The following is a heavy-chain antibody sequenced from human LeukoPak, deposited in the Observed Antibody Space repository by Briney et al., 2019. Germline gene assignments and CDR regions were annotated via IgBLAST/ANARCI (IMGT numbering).Heavy chain of an antibody. CDR3: ARSPNFGVVTLWYFDY. V-gene: IGHV1-69*05. D-gene: IGHD3-3*01. Sequence: ASVKVSCKASGGTFSSYAISWVRQAPGQGLEWMGGIIPIFGTANYAQKFQGRVTITTDESTSTAYMELSSLRSEDTAVYYCARSPNFGVVTLWYFDYWGQGTLVTVSS. CDR2: IIPIFGTA. CDR1: GGTFSSYA. J-gene: IGHJ4*02.